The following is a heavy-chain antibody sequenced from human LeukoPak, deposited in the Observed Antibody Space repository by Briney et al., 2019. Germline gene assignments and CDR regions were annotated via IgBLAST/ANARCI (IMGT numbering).Heavy chain of an antibody. CDR3: AKDKVVAATRGPFDY. CDR1: GFTFDDYA. V-gene: IGHV3-9*01. D-gene: IGHD2-15*01. J-gene: IGHJ4*02. CDR2: ISWNSGSI. Sequence: SLRLSCAASGFTFDDYAMHWVRQAPGKGLEWVSGISWNSGSIGYADSVKGRFTISRDNAKNSLYLQMNSLRAEDTALYYCAKDKVVAATRGPFDYWGQGTLVTVSS.